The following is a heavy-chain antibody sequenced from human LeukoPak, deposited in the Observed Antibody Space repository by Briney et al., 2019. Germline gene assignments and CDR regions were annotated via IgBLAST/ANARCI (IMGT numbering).Heavy chain of an antibody. CDR3: AKVPWGAEMARWLQFPGPDY. Sequence: GGSLGLSCAASGFTFSSYGMHWVRQAPGKGLEWVAFIRYDGSNKYYADSVKGRFTISRDNSKNTLYLQMNSLRAEDTAVYYCAKVPWGAEMARWLQFPGPDYWGQGTLVTVSS. V-gene: IGHV3-30*02. D-gene: IGHD5-24*01. CDR2: IRYDGSNK. CDR1: GFTFSSYG. J-gene: IGHJ4*02.